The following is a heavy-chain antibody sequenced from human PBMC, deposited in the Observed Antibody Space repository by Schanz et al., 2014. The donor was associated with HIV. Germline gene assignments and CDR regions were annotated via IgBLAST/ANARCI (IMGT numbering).Heavy chain of an antibody. J-gene: IGHJ6*02. V-gene: IGHV3-30*03. Sequence: QVQLLESGGGLVQPGGSRRLSCAASGFTFSNFGMHWVRQAPGKGLEWVALISYDGSNKYYSDSVKGRFTISRDNSKNTLYLQMNSLRAEDTAVYYCARDWRPNYDFWSGSIGVIGMDVWGQGTTVTVSS. CDR3: ARDWRPNYDFWSGSIGVIGMDV. D-gene: IGHD3-3*01. CDR2: ISYDGSNK. CDR1: GFTFSNFG.